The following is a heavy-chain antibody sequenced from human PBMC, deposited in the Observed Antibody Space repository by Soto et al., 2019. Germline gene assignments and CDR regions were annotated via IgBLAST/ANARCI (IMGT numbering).Heavy chain of an antibody. CDR1: GDSISSSTYY. J-gene: IGHJ4*02. CDR2: IYYTRTT. CDR3: ERSRRLQFFDY. V-gene: IGHV4-39*01. D-gene: IGHD3-3*01. Sequence: SETLSLTCTVSGDSISSSTYYWGWIRQPPGKGLEWIGSIYYTRTTHFNPSLRSRVTISVDTSKNQVSLKLSSVTAADTALYFCERSRRLQFFDYWGQGTLVTVSS.